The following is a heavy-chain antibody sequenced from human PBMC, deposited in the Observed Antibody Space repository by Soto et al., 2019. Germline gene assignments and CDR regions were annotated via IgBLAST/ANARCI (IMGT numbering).Heavy chain of an antibody. CDR1: GFTSSSYA. CDR2: ISGSGGST. J-gene: IGHJ4*02. D-gene: IGHD6-13*01. CDR3: AKDRPLYSSRPGC. V-gene: IGHV3-23*01. Sequence: PGGSLRLCCTASGFTSSSYAMSWVRQAPGKGLEWVSAISGSGGSTYYADSVKGRFTISRDNSKNTLYLQMNSLRAEDTAVYYCAKDRPLYSSRPGCWGQGTLVTVSS.